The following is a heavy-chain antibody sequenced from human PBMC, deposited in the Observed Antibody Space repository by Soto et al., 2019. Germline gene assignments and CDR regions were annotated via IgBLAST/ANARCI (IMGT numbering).Heavy chain of an antibody. CDR2: ISSSSSYI. Sequence: GSLRLSCAASGFTFSSYSMNWVRQAPGKGLEWVSSISSSSSYIYYADSVKGRFTISRDNAKNSLYLQMNSLRAEDAAVYYCARDCRYDILTGFVDPSYWGQGTLVTVSS. V-gene: IGHV3-21*01. J-gene: IGHJ4*02. CDR3: ARDCRYDILTGFVDPSY. CDR1: GFTFSSYS. D-gene: IGHD3-9*01.